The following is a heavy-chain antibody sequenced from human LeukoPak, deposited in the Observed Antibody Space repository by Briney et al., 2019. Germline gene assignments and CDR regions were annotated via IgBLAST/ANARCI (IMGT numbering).Heavy chain of an antibody. CDR2: ISGSGGST. J-gene: IGHJ4*02. V-gene: IGHV3-23*01. D-gene: IGHD4-17*01. CDR1: GFTFSSYA. CDR3: ASEGVMTTVTLFDY. Sequence: PGGSLRLSCAAAGFTFSSYAMSWVRQAPGKGLEWVSAISGSGGSTYYADSVKGRFTISRDNAKNSLYLQMNSLRAEDTAVYYCASEGVMTTVTLFDYWGQGTLVTVSS.